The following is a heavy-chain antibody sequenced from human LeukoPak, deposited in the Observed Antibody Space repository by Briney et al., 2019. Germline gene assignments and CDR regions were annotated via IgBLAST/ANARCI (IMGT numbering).Heavy chain of an antibody. V-gene: IGHV4-4*07. J-gene: IGHJ4*02. D-gene: IGHD3-3*01. CDR2: IYTSGST. Sequence: SETLSLTCTVSGGSISSYYWSWIRQPAGKGLEWIGRIYTSGSTNYNPSLKSRVTMSVDTSKNQFSLKLSFVTAADTAVYYCASTPVLRFLEWLLNWGQGTLVTVSS. CDR3: ASTPVLRFLEWLLN. CDR1: GGSISSYY.